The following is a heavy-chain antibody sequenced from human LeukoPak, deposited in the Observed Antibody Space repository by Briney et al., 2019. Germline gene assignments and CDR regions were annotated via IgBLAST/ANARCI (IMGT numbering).Heavy chain of an antibody. D-gene: IGHD3-10*01. Sequence: CPRLSWAAAGSTFGDSDVSWIRHAPGKGRGWVSYISSRGSTIYYGDSVKGRLTISRDNAKNSLYLQMHSLRAEDTAVYDCARDLNEVLWLGEADYYYYYMDVWGKGTTVTVSS. CDR3: ARDLNEVLWLGEADYYYYYMDV. CDR2: ISSRGSTI. V-gene: IGHV3-11*04. J-gene: IGHJ6*03. CDR1: GSTFGDSD.